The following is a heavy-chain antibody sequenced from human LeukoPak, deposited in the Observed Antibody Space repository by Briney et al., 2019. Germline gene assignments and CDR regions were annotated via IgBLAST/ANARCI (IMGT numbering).Heavy chain of an antibody. D-gene: IGHD2-2*01. V-gene: IGHV3-21*01. CDR2: ISSSSGYI. CDR1: GFTFSSYS. CDR3: ARDAGQLLQRGAFDI. Sequence: GGSLRLSCAASGFTFSSYSMNWVRQAPGKGLEWVSSISSSSGYIYYADSVKGRFTISRDNAKNSLYLQMSSLRAEDTAVYYCARDAGQLLQRGAFDIWGQGTMVTVSS. J-gene: IGHJ3*02.